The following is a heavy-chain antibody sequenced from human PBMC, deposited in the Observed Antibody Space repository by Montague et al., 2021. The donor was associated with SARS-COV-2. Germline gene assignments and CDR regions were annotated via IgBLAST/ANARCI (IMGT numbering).Heavy chain of an antibody. CDR1: GFTFSSYG. D-gene: IGHD2-8*01. V-gene: IGHV3-30*18. CDR2: ISYDGSNK. J-gene: IGHJ6*02. Sequence: SLRLSCAASGFTFSSYGMHWVRQAPGKGLEWVAVISYDGSNKYYADSVKGRFTISRDNSKNTLYLQMNSLRAEDTAVYYCAKDFMSLMVYAMVYYYHGMDVWGQGTTVTVSS. CDR3: AKDFMSLMVYAMVYYYHGMDV.